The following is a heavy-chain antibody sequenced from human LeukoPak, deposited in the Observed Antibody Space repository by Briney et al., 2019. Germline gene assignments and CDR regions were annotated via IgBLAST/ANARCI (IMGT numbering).Heavy chain of an antibody. CDR3: ARVLVVVAATQAFDI. D-gene: IGHD2-15*01. J-gene: IGHJ3*02. V-gene: IGHV3-48*03. CDR2: ISDHGKSR. Sequence: GGSLRLSCAASGFTFSSYEMNWVRQTPGKGLEWVSYISDHGKSRNYVDSVKGRFTISRDNAKNSLYLQMNSLRAEDTAVYYCARVLVVVAATQAFDIWGQGTMVTVSS. CDR1: GFTFSSYE.